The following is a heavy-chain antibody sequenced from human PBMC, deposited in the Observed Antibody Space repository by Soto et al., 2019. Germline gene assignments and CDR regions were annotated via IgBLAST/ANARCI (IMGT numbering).Heavy chain of an antibody. D-gene: IGHD2-2*01. CDR2: ISYDGSNK. Sequence: WGSLRLSCAASGFTFSSYAMHWVRQAPGKGLEWVAVISYDGSNKYYADSVKGRFTISRDNSKNTLYLQMNSLRAEDTAVYYCARVEVPETGHHFDYWGQGTLVTVSS. V-gene: IGHV3-30*04. CDR1: GFTFSSYA. CDR3: ARVEVPETGHHFDY. J-gene: IGHJ4*02.